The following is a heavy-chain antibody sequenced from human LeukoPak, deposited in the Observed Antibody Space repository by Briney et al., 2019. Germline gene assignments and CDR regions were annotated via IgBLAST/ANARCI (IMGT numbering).Heavy chain of an antibody. CDR3: ARDPYSSSSGDAFDI. Sequence: SETLSLTCTVSGGSISSYYWSWIRQPPGKGLEWIGYIYYSGSTNYNPSLKSRVTISLDTSKNQFSLKLSSVTAADTAMYYCARDPYSSSSGDAFDIWGQGTMVTVSS. CDR2: IYYSGST. J-gene: IGHJ3*02. D-gene: IGHD6-6*01. CDR1: GGSISSYY. V-gene: IGHV4-59*01.